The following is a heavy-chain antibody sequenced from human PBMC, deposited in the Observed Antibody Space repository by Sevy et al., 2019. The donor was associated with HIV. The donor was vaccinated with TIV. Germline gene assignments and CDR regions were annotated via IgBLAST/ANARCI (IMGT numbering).Heavy chain of an antibody. CDR2: MYSSANT. CDR1: GGSISGYC. CDR3: AGQRVTFDILTGWNYYGVDV. D-gene: IGHD3-9*01. V-gene: IGHV4-59*08. Sequence: SETLSLTCTVSGGSISGYCWNWIRQPPGKGLEWIGYMYSSANTDYNPSLKNRVSISVDLSKNQFSLMLNSVTAADTAVYYCAGQRVTFDILTGWNYYGVDVWGQGTTVTVSS. J-gene: IGHJ6*02.